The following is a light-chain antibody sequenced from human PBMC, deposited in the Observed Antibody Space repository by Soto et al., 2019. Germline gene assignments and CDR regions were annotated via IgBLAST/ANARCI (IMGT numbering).Light chain of an antibody. Sequence: QSALTQPPSASGSPGQSVTISCTGTSGDVGGYNYVSWYQQHPGKAPRLMIYEVSKRPSGVPYRFSGSNSGNTASLTASGLQAEDAADYYCSSYSGIRNGDVFGAGTKLTVL. CDR1: SGDVGGYNY. J-gene: IGLJ1*01. CDR3: SSYSGIRNGDV. V-gene: IGLV2-8*01. CDR2: EVS.